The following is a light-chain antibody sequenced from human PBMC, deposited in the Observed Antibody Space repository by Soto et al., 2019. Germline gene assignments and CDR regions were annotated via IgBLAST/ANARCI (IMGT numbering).Light chain of an antibody. CDR2: DAS. J-gene: IGKJ1*01. CDR3: QQYNSYSPT. V-gene: IGKV1-5*01. Sequence: DIRLTESPSTLPSSVGHKVTITCRASQTISSWLAWYQQKPGKAPELLIYDASTLESGVPSRFSSSGSGTELTLTISSLQPDDFATYFCQQYNSYSPTFGQGTKVDIK. CDR1: QTISSW.